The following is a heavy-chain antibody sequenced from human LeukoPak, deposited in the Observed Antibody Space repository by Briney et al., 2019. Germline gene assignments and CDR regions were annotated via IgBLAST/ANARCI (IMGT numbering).Heavy chain of an antibody. Sequence: GGSLRLSCAASGFTFSSYGMHWVRQAPGKGLEWVAFIRYDGSNKYYADSVKGRFTISRDNSKNTLYLQMNSLRAEDTAVYYCAKGLGYCSSTSCYFVYWGQGTLVTVSS. J-gene: IGHJ4*02. CDR1: GFTFSSYG. D-gene: IGHD2-2*01. V-gene: IGHV3-30*02. CDR2: IRYDGSNK. CDR3: AKGLGYCSSTSCYFVY.